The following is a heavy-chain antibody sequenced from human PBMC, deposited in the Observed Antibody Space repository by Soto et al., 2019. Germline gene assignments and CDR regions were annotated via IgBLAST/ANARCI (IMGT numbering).Heavy chain of an antibody. CDR2: FHHSGIT. J-gene: IGHJ4*02. V-gene: IGHV4-4*02. D-gene: IGHD3-16*01. CDR1: SDSISSDFW. CDR3: LRADNYVWTH. Sequence: QVYLQESGPGLVKPSGTLSLTCAVSSDSISSDFWWSWVRQPPGKGLEWIGEFHHSGITNYIPSLQSRISMSIDESKNQCSLKLTSVTDTDTAIYFCLRADNYVWTHWGQGALVTVSS.